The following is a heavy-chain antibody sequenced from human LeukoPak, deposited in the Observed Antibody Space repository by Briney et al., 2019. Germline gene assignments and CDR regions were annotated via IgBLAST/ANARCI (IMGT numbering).Heavy chain of an antibody. CDR1: GGSISSRSYY. J-gene: IGHJ4*02. Sequence: SETLSLTCNVSGGSISSRSYYRGWIRQPPGKGLEWIGSIYYSGSTYYNPSLKSRVTMSVDTSKTQFSLKLSSVTAADTAVYYCARQVTAVAGTFDYWGQGTLVTVSS. CDR2: IYYSGST. V-gene: IGHV4-39*01. D-gene: IGHD6-19*01. CDR3: ARQVTAVAGTFDY.